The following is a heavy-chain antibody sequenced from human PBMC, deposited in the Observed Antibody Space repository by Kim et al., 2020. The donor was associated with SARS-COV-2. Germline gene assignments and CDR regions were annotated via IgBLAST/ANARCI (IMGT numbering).Heavy chain of an antibody. V-gene: IGHV1-46*01. J-gene: IGHJ4*02. CDR1: GYTFTSYY. D-gene: IGHD3-22*01. CDR2: INPSGGST. Sequence: ASVKVSCKASGYTFTSYYMHWVRQAPGQGLEWMGIINPSGGSTSYAQKFQGRVTMTRDTSTSTVYMELSSLRSEDTAVYYCARVYDSSGYHTQYYFDYWGQGTLVTVSS. CDR3: ARVYDSSGYHTQYYFDY.